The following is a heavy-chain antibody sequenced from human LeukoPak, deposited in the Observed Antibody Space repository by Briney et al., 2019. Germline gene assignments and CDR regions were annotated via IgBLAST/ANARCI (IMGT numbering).Heavy chain of an antibody. V-gene: IGHV3-23*01. CDR1: GFTFSTNA. D-gene: IGHD1-26*01. Sequence: GGSLRLSCLTSGFTFSTNAMSWVRQAPGKGLEWISGISGSGASTYYADSVTGRFTISRDNSRNTLYLQMNSLRGDDTAVYYCAKDVGKWESLHFFDYWGQGTLVTVST. CDR2: ISGSGAST. J-gene: IGHJ4*02. CDR3: AKDVGKWESLHFFDY.